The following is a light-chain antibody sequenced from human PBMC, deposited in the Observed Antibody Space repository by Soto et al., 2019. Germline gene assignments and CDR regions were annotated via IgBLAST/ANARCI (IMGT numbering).Light chain of an antibody. CDR1: QTISSW. J-gene: IGKJ1*01. CDR3: QHYNSYSEA. CDR2: KAS. Sequence: DIQINLSPSTLSGSIRDRVTIPCRASQTISSWLAWYQQKPGKAPKLLIYKASTLKSGVPSRFSGSGSGTEFTLTISSLQPDDFATYYCQHYNSYSEAFGQGTKVDI. V-gene: IGKV1-5*03.